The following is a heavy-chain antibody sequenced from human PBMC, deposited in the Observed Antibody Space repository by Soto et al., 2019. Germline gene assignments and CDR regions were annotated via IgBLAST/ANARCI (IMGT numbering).Heavy chain of an antibody. CDR1: GFTFSSYA. V-gene: IGHV3-23*01. CDR2: ISGSGGST. Sequence: GGSLRLSCAASGFTFSSYAMSWVRQAPGKGLEWVSAISGSGGSTYYADSVKGRFTISRDNSKNTLYLQMNSLRAEDTAVYYCAKDEQWLVHGFYFDYWGQGTLVTVSS. J-gene: IGHJ4*02. D-gene: IGHD6-19*01. CDR3: AKDEQWLVHGFYFDY.